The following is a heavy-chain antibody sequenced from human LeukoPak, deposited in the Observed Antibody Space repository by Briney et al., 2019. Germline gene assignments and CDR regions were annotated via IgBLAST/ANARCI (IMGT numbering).Heavy chain of an antibody. D-gene: IGHD5-24*01. V-gene: IGHV3-11*06. CDR3: AREGDGHKIVWVDI. CDR1: GFTFGDYY. CDR2: ISSSSSYI. J-gene: IGHJ3*02. Sequence: PGGFLRLSCAASGFTFGDYYMSWIRQAPGRGLEWVSSISSSSSYIYYADSVKGRFTISRDNAKNSLYLQMNSLRAEDTAVYYCAREGDGHKIVWVDIWGQPPMVTVSS.